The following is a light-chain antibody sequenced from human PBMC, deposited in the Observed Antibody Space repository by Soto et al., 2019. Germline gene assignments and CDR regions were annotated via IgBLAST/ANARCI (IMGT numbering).Light chain of an antibody. Sequence: DIQMTQSPSTLSASVGDRVTITCRASQSISSWLAWYQQKPGKAPKLMIYDASSLERGVPSRFSGSGSGTEFTLTISSLQPDDFATYYCQQYNSYSTWTFGQGTKLEIK. CDR3: QQYNSYSTWT. CDR2: DAS. CDR1: QSISSW. J-gene: IGKJ2*02. V-gene: IGKV1-5*01.